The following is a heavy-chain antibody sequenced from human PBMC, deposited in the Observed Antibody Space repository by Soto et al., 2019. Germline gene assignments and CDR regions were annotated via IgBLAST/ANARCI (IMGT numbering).Heavy chain of an antibody. D-gene: IGHD3-3*01. Sequence: SQTLSLTCVISGDSVSSNSAAWNWIRQSPSRGLEWLGRTYYRSKWFNEYALSVKSRISINADTSKNQFPLQLSSVTLEDTAVYYCVRDGDGSGRTDFQYWGQGTLVTVSS. CDR2: TYYRSKWFN. J-gene: IGHJ4*02. V-gene: IGHV6-1*01. CDR1: GDSVSSNSAA. CDR3: VRDGDGSGRTDFQY.